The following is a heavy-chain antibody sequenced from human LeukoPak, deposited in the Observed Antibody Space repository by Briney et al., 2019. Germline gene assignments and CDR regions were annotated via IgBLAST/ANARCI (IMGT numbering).Heavy chain of an antibody. CDR3: ATPIGGPVLYRHWVFDP. Sequence: ASVKVSCKVSGYTLTELSMHWVRQDPGKGLEWMGGFDPEDGETIYAQKFQGRVTMTEDTSTDTAYMELSSLRSEDTAVYYCATPIGGPVLYRHWVFDPWGQGTLVTVSS. J-gene: IGHJ5*02. CDR1: GYTLTELS. CDR2: FDPEDGET. D-gene: IGHD2-15*01. V-gene: IGHV1-24*01.